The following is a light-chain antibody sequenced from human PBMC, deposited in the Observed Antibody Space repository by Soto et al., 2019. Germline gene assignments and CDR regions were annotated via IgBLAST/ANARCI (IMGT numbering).Light chain of an antibody. CDR2: GAS. J-gene: IGKJ4*02. Sequence: EIVLTQSPGTLSLSPGERATLSCRASQSVSSSFLAWYQQKPGQAPRLLIYGASSRATGIPDRFSGSGSGTDFTLTISRLEPEDFALYYCQQFAGSFGGGTNVDIK. CDR1: QSVSSSF. V-gene: IGKV3-20*01. CDR3: QQFAGS.